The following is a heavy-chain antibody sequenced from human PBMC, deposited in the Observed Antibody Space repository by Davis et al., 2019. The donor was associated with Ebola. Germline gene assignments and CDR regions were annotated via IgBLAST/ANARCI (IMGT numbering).Heavy chain of an antibody. D-gene: IGHD2-2*01. CDR3: AREERSTPYYYYGMDV. J-gene: IGHJ6*02. CDR1: GYTFTSYA. CDR2: IIPIFGTA. V-gene: IGHV1-69*06. Sequence: AASVKVSCKASGYTFTSYAISWVRQAPGQGLEWMGGIIPIFGTANYAQKFQGRVTITADKSTSTAYMELSSLRSEDTAVYYCAREERSTPYYYYGMDVWGQGTTVTVSS.